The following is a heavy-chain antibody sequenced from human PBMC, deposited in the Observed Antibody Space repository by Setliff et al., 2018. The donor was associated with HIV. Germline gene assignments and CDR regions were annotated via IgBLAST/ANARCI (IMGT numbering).Heavy chain of an antibody. J-gene: IGHJ6*03. Sequence: LSLTCDVSGFSISSRYYWGWIRQSPGKGLQWIGSIYYRGSTYYNPSLKSRVTISVDTSKNQFSLKLRSVTAADTALYYCARGRYRSRWYASDHYYIDVWGKGTTVTVSS. V-gene: IGHV4-38-2*01. CDR3: ARGRYRSRWYASDHYYIDV. CDR1: GFSISSRYY. CDR2: IYYRGST. D-gene: IGHD6-13*01.